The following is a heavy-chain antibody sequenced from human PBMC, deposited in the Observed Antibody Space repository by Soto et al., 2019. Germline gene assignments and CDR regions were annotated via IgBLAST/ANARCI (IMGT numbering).Heavy chain of an antibody. J-gene: IGHJ6*02. D-gene: IGHD1-26*01. Sequence: GGSLRLSCAASGFTFSSYAMSWVRQAPGKGLEWVSAISGSGGSTYYADSVKGRFTISRDNSKNTLYLQMNSLRAEDTAVYYWGKDLSWSHWGYYYYYGMDVWGQGTTVTVSS. CDR1: GFTFSSYA. V-gene: IGHV3-23*01. CDR2: ISGSGGST. CDR3: GKDLSWSHWGYYYYYGMDV.